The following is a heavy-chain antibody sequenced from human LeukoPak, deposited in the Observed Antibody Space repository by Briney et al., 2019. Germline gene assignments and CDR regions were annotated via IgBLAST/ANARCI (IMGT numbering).Heavy chain of an antibody. Sequence: SETLSLTCAVSGYSISSGYYWGWIRQPPGKGLEWIGSIYHSGSTYYNPSLKSRVTISVDTSKNQFSLKLSSVTAADTAVYYCARMVRGVIITFVDYWGQGTLITVSS. CDR1: GYSISSGYY. V-gene: IGHV4-38-2*01. J-gene: IGHJ4*02. CDR2: IYHSGST. CDR3: ARMVRGVIITFVDY. D-gene: IGHD3-10*01.